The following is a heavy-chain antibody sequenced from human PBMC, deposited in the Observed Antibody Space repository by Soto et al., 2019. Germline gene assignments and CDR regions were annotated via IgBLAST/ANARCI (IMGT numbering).Heavy chain of an antibody. Sequence: SETLSLTCTVSGGSISSSSYYWGWIRQPPGKGLEWIGSIYYSGSTYYNPSLKSRVTISVDTSKNQFSLKLSSVTAADTAVYYCARPLLNGANDYWGQGTLVTVSS. D-gene: IGHD2-21*02. CDR2: IYYSGST. CDR3: ARPLLNGANDY. V-gene: IGHV4-39*01. J-gene: IGHJ4*02. CDR1: GGSISSSSYY.